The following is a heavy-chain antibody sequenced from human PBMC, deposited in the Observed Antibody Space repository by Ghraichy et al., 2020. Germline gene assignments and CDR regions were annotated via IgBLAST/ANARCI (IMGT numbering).Heavy chain of an antibody. D-gene: IGHD2-2*01. CDR3: ARGVVVPAANY. V-gene: IGHV3-11*01. CDR1: GFTFSDYF. J-gene: IGHJ4*02. CDR2: ISLTGITI. Sequence: GGSLRLSCAASGFTFSDYFMTWIRQAPGRGLECVSYISLTGITIFYGDSVKGRFTISRDNTKNSLYLQMNSLRPEDAAVYYCARGVVVPAANYWGQGTLVTVSS.